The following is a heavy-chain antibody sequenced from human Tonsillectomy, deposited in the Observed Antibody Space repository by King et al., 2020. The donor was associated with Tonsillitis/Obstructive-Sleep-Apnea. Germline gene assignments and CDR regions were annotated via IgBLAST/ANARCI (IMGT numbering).Heavy chain of an antibody. J-gene: IGHJ3*02. V-gene: IGHV5-51*01. D-gene: IGHD6-19*01. Sequence: QLVQSGAEVKKPGESLKISCKGSGYIFTSYWIGWVRQMPGKGLEWMGIIYPGDSDTRYSPSFQGQVTISADKSISTAYLQWSSLKASDTAMYYCARPGHSSGWDEAFDIWGQGTMVTVSS. CDR2: IYPGDSDT. CDR1: GYIFTSYW. CDR3: ARPGHSSGWDEAFDI.